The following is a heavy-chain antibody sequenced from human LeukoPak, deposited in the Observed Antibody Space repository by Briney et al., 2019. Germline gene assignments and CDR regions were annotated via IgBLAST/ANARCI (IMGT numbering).Heavy chain of an antibody. Sequence: GGSPRPSCAAAGFTFSSYWMYWVRQAPGKGLVCVSRINTDGSSTAYADSVTGRFTISRDDAKNTLYLQMNSLRTEDTAVYYCTISASGKRYFDNWGQGTLVTVSS. D-gene: IGHD3-10*01. J-gene: IGHJ4*02. V-gene: IGHV3-74*03. CDR3: TISASGKRYFDN. CDR2: INTDGSST. CDR1: GFTFSSYW.